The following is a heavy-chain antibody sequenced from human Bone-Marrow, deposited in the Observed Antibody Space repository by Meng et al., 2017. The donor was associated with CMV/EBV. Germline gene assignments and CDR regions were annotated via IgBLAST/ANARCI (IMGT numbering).Heavy chain of an antibody. Sequence: GGSLRLSCAASGFTFSSYSTNWVRQAPGKGLEWVSSISSSSSYIYYADSVKGRFTISRDNAKNSLYLQMNSLRAEDTAVYYCARGYYDFWSGYYTNYYYYGMDVWGQGTTVTVSS. CDR2: ISSSSSYI. CDR3: ARGYYDFWSGYYTNYYYYGMDV. V-gene: IGHV3-21*01. J-gene: IGHJ6*02. CDR1: GFTFSSYS. D-gene: IGHD3-3*01.